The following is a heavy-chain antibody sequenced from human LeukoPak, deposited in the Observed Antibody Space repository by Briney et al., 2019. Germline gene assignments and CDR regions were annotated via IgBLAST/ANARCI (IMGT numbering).Heavy chain of an antibody. D-gene: IGHD6-19*01. CDR3: ARVGERDYNNGWFDY. Sequence: GASLRLSCAASGFTFSSYAMSWVRQAPGKGLEWVANIYQDGSLKHYVDSVKGRFTVSRDNAKNSLYLQMDSLRAEDTAVYYCARVGERDYNNGWFDYWAQGTLVTVSS. V-gene: IGHV3-7*01. CDR2: IYQDGSLK. J-gene: IGHJ4*02. CDR1: GFTFSSYA.